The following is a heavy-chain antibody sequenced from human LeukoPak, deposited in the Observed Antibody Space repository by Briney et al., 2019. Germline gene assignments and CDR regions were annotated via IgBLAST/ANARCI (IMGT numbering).Heavy chain of an antibody. Sequence: SETLSLTYAVYGGSFSGYYWSWIRQPPGKGLEWIGEINHSGSTNYNPSLKSRVTISVDTSKNQFSLKLSSVTAADTAVYYCARESNQYYFDYWGQGTLVTVSS. J-gene: IGHJ4*02. CDR2: INHSGST. V-gene: IGHV4-34*01. CDR3: ARESNQYYFDY. D-gene: IGHD2-8*01. CDR1: GGSFSGYY.